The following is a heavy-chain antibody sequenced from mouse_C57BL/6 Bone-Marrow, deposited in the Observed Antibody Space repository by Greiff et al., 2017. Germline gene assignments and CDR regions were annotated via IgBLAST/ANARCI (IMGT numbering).Heavy chain of an antibody. V-gene: IGHV5-4*01. CDR2: ISDGGSYT. Sequence: EVQVVESGGGLVKPGGSLKLSCAASGFTFSSYAMSWVRQTPEKRLEWVATISDGGSYTYYPDNVKGRFTISRYNAKNNQYLQMSHLKAEDTAMYYCARDDHAMDYWGQGTSVTVSS. CDR1: GFTFSSYA. J-gene: IGHJ4*01. CDR3: ARDDHAMDY.